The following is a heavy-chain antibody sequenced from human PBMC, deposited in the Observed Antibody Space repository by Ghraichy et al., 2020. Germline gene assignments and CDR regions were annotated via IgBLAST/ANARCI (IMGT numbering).Heavy chain of an antibody. D-gene: IGHD2-2*01. V-gene: IGHV1-69*06. Sequence: SVKVSCKASGGTFSSYAISWVRQAPGQGLEWMGGIIPIFGTANYAQKFQGRVTITADKSTSTAYMELSSLRSEDTAVYYCARASRSDCSSTSYYGAYYYYGMDVWGQGTTVTVS. J-gene: IGHJ6*02. CDR2: IIPIFGTA. CDR3: ARASRSDCSSTSYYGAYYYYGMDV. CDR1: GGTFSSYA.